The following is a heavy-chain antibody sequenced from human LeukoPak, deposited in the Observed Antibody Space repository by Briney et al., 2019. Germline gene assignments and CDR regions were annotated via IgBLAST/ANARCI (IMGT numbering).Heavy chain of an antibody. D-gene: IGHD3-16*01. Sequence: PGGSLRLSCAASGFTFSYYWMSWVRQAPGKGLEWVANIKQDGSEEMYVGSVKGRFPISRDNAKNSVYLEMNSLRAEDTAVYYCARACDMTVCSFDHWGQGTLVTVSS. V-gene: IGHV3-7*01. J-gene: IGHJ4*02. CDR1: GFTFSYYW. CDR3: ARACDMTVCSFDH. CDR2: IKQDGSEE.